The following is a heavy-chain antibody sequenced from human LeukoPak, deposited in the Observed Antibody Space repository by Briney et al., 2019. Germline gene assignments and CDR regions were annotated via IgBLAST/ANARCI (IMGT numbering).Heavy chain of an antibody. CDR3: ARLFDYGDYRAEPY. CDR2: ISTTGSYI. Sequence: PGGSLRLSCAASAFTFSTYTTYWVRQAPRKGLEWVSSISTTGSYIYYADSVKGRFTISRDNAKNSLYLQMNSLRAEDTAVYYCARLFDYGDYRAEPYWGQGTLVTVSS. V-gene: IGHV3-21*01. D-gene: IGHD4-17*01. CDR1: AFTFSTYT. J-gene: IGHJ4*02.